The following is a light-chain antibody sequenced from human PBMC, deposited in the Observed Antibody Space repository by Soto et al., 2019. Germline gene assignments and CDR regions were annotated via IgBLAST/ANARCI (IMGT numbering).Light chain of an antibody. J-gene: IGKJ5*01. Sequence: DIQMTQSPSSLSASVGDRVTITCRASQGISTFLNWYQQKPGRAPKLLIYPPSTLQSGVPSRFSGSGSGTDFTLTISSLQPEDFATYFCQQSYSTPITFGQGTRLEIK. V-gene: IGKV1-39*01. CDR2: PPS. CDR3: QQSYSTPIT. CDR1: QGISTF.